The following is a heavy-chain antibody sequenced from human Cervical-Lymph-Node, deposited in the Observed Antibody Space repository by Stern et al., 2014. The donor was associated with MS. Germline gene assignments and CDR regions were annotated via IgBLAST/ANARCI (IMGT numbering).Heavy chain of an antibody. CDR1: GFTVSTNY. CDR2: IYSEGTT. J-gene: IGHJ4*02. V-gene: IGHV3-53*01. Sequence: EVQLVESGGGLIQPGGSLRLSCAASGFTVSTNYMNWVRQAPGKGLEWVSVIYSEGTTHYADSVKGRFTMSRDTSKNTLFLQMNSLRTDDTAVYYCARDGGTTGDFDYWGQGTLVTVSS. D-gene: IGHD7-27*01. CDR3: ARDGGTTGDFDY.